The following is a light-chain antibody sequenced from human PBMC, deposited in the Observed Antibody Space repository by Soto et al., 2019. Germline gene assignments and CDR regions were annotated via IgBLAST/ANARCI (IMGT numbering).Light chain of an antibody. CDR2: GAS. J-gene: IGKJ1*01. CDR1: QSVGTK. Sequence: ITMTQSPATLSVSNGERATLSCRASQSVGTKLAWYQQTRGQAPRLLIYGASTRATGIPARFSGSGSGTEFTLTISSLQSEDFAVYYCQQYNNWPRTFGQGTTV. CDR3: QQYNNWPRT. V-gene: IGKV3-15*01.